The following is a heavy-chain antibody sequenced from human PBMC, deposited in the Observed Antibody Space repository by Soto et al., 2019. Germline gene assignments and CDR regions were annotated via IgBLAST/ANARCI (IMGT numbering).Heavy chain of an antibody. D-gene: IGHD2-15*01. J-gene: IGHJ2*01. CDR3: AREVTGYCSGGSCYSYWYFDL. CDR2: FDPEDGET. CDR1: GYTLTELS. V-gene: IGHV1-24*01. Sequence: GASVKVSCKVSGYTLTELSMHWVRQAPGKGLEWMGGFDPEDGETIYAQKFQGRVTMTADTSTDTAYTELSSLRSEDTAVYYCAREVTGYCSGGSCYSYWYFDLWGRGTLVTVSS.